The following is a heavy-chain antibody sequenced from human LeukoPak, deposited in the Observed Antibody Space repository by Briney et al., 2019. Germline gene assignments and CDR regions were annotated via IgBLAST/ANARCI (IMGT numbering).Heavy chain of an antibody. D-gene: IGHD3-10*01. CDR2: VYYTGTT. V-gene: IGHV4-59*12. Sequence: SETLSLTCTVSGLSFEHYFWSWIRQPPGKGLEGIGYVYYTGTTDSSPPLKSRLTISADTYKKQFSLKLTSVTAADTAVYYCATHRRSHGSEFWGQGTLVSVSS. J-gene: IGHJ4*02. CDR3: ATHRRSHGSEF. CDR1: GLSFEHYF.